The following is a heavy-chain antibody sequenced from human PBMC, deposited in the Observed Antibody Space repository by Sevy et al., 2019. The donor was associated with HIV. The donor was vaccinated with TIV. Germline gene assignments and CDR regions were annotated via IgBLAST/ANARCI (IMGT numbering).Heavy chain of an antibody. D-gene: IGHD6-13*01. Sequence: SETLSLTCAVSGGSISSSNWWSWVRQPPGKGLEWIGEIYHCGSTNYNPSLKSRVTISVDKSKNQFSLKLSSVTAADTAVYYCARGIAAAGTDYGMDVWGQGTTVTVSS. J-gene: IGHJ6*02. CDR1: GGSISSSNW. CDR3: ARGIAAAGTDYGMDV. V-gene: IGHV4-4*02. CDR2: IYHCGST.